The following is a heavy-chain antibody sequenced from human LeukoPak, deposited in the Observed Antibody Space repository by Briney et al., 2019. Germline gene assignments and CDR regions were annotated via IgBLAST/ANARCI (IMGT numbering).Heavy chain of an antibody. J-gene: IGHJ4*02. D-gene: IGHD4/OR15-4a*01. CDR2: ISYDGSNK. CDR3: ATDYYYFDY. CDR1: GFTFSSYA. V-gene: IGHV3-30*04. Sequence: PGGSLRLSCAASGFTFSSYAMHWVRQAPGKGLEWVAVISYDGSNKYYADSVKGRFTISRDNSKNTLYLQMNSLRAEDTAVYYCATDYYYFDYWGQGTLVTVSS.